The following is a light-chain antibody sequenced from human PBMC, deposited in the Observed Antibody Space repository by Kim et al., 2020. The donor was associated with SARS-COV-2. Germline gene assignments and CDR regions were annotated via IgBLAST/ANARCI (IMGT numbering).Light chain of an antibody. V-gene: IGLV3-1*01. CDR2: QDS. CDR3: QAWDSSTAV. J-gene: IGLJ2*01. CDR1: KLGDKF. Sequence: VSPGKTASITCSGDKLGDKFACWYQQKPGQSPVLVIYQDSKRPSGIPERFSGSNSGNTATLTISGTQAMDEADYYCQAWDSSTAVFGGGTQLTVL.